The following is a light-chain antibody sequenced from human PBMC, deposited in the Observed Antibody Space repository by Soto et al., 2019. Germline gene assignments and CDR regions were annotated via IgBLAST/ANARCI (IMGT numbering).Light chain of an antibody. CDR1: QSVSSY. V-gene: IGKV3-11*01. Sequence: EIVLTQSPSTLSLSPGERATLSCRASQSVSSYLAWYQQKPGQAPRLLIYAASNRATGIPARFSGSGSGTDFTLTISSLQPEDVATYYCQKNNSAPHTFGQGTKVDIK. CDR3: QKNNSAPHT. J-gene: IGKJ1*01. CDR2: AAS.